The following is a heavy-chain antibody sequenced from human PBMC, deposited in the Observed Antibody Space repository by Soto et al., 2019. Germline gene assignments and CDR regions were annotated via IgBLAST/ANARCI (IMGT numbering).Heavy chain of an antibody. Sequence: GGSLRLSCAASGFTFSSYSMNWVRQAPGKGLEWVSAISGSGGSTYYADSVKGRFTISRDNSKNTLYLQMNSLRAEDTAVYYCAKARDILTGKDLDYWGQGTLVTVSS. CDR3: AKARDILTGKDLDY. CDR1: GFTFSSYS. J-gene: IGHJ4*02. D-gene: IGHD3-9*01. CDR2: ISGSGGST. V-gene: IGHV3-23*01.